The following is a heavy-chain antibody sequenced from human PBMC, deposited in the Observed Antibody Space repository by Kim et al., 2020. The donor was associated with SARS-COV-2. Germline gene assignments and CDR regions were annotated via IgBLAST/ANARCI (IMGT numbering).Heavy chain of an antibody. J-gene: IGHJ4*02. V-gene: IGHV4-39*01. CDR2: IYYSGST. CDR1: GGSIRSSSYY. Sequence: SETLSLTCTVSGGSIRSSSYYWGWIRQPPGQGLEWIGSIYYSGSTYYNPSLKSRVTISVDTSKNQFSLKLSSVTAADTAVYYCAKQGYSYGPNDYWGQGTLVTVSS. CDR3: AKQGYSYGPNDY. D-gene: IGHD5-18*01.